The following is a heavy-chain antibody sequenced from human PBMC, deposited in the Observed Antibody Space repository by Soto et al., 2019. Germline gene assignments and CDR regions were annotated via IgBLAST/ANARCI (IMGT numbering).Heavy chain of an antibody. V-gene: IGHV3-11*01. D-gene: IGHD2-2*01. CDR3: ARVFCISASCYGWYYYYGTDV. Sequence: QVQLVESGGGLVKPGGSLRLSCAVSGFTFSDYYMSWIRQAPGKGLEWVSYISRSGSTIYNADSVKGRFTISRDNAKNSLYLQMNSLRAEDKAVYYCARVFCISASCYGWYYYYGTDVWGQGTTVTVSS. CDR1: GFTFSDYY. J-gene: IGHJ6*02. CDR2: ISRSGSTI.